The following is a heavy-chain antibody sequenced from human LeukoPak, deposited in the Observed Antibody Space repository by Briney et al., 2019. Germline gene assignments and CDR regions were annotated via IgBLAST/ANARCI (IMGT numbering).Heavy chain of an antibody. CDR3: ARTLIAAAGTGYDAFDI. D-gene: IGHD6-13*01. CDR2: IYSGGST. Sequence: PGGSLRLSCAASGFTVSSNYMSWVRQAPGKGLEWVSVIYSGGSTYYADSVKGRFTISRDNSKNTLYLQMNSLRAEDTAVYYCARTLIAAAGTGYDAFDIWGQGTMVPVSS. V-gene: IGHV3-53*01. J-gene: IGHJ3*02. CDR1: GFTVSSNY.